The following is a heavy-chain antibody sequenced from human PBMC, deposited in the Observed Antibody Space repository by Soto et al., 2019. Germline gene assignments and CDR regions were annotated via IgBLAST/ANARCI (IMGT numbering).Heavy chain of an antibody. CDR3: VKDESINWYSGHFRH. CDR1: FDDYA. V-gene: IGHV3-9*01. CDR2: INWNSGSI. Sequence: FDDYAMHWVRQVPGKGLEWVSGINWNSGSIGYGDSVKGRFAISRDNAKNSLHLQMNSLSAEDTAFYYCVKDESINWYSGHFRHWGQGTLVTVSS. J-gene: IGHJ1*01. D-gene: IGHD6-13*01.